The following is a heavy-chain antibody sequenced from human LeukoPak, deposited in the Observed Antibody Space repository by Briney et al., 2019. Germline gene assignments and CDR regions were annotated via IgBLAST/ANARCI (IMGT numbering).Heavy chain of an antibody. D-gene: IGHD6-6*01. CDR2: FYYSGST. J-gene: IGHJ4*02. CDR3: ARESSTIAARMVDY. CDR1: GGSISISY. V-gene: IGHV4-59*08. Sequence: SSEILSLTCTVSGGSISISYWSWIRQPPGKGLEWIGFFYYSGSTNYNPSLKSRVTISVDTSKNQFSLKLSSLTAADTAVYYCARESSTIAARMVDYWGQGTLVTVSS.